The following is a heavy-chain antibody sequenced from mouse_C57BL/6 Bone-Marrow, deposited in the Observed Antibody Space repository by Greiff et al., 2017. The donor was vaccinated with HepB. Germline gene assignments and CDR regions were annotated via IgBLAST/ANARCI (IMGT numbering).Heavy chain of an antibody. J-gene: IGHJ1*03. Sequence: VQLQQSGAELVRPGASVTLSCKASGYTFTDYEMHWVKQTPVHGLEWIGAIDPETGGTAYNQKFKGKAILTADKSSSTAYMVLRSLTSEDSAVYYCTRWGDFWYFDVWGTGTTVTVSS. CDR1: GYTFTDYE. CDR2: IDPETGGT. D-gene: IGHD3-3*01. V-gene: IGHV1-15*01. CDR3: TRWGDFWYFDV.